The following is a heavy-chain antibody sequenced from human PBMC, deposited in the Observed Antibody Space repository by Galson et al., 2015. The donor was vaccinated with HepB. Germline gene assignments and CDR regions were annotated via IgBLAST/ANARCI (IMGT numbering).Heavy chain of an antibody. CDR1: GGTFSSYG. CDR3: ERDNWNLHDYGMDV. J-gene: IGHJ6*02. D-gene: IGHD1-20*01. Sequence: SVKVSCTASGGTFSSYGISWVRQAPGQGLEWMGVIIPIFGTANYAQKFQGRVTITADESTSTAYMEMSSLRSEDTAVYYCERDNWNLHDYGMDVWGQGTTVTVSS. CDR2: IIPIFGTA. V-gene: IGHV1-69*13.